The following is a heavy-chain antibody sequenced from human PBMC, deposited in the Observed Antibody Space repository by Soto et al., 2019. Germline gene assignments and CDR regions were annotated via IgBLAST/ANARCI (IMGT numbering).Heavy chain of an antibody. J-gene: IGHJ5*02. Sequence: QLQLQESGPGLVKPSETLSLTCTVSGGSISSSNYYWGWIRQPPGKGLEWIGSIYYSGSTYYNPSLKRRGTRSVDTSQNQFALKLSSVTAADTAVYYCATQEVGGSYVYTFDPWGQGTLVTVSS. D-gene: IGHD1-26*01. CDR3: ATQEVGGSYVYTFDP. V-gene: IGHV4-39*01. CDR2: IYYSGST. CDR1: GGSISSSNYY.